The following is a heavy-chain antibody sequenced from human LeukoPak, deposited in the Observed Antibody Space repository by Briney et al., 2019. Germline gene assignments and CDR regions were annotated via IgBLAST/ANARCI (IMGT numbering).Heavy chain of an antibody. V-gene: IGHV3-66*02. J-gene: IGHJ4*02. Sequence: GGSLRLSCAASGFTVSSNYMSWVRQAPGKGLEWVSVIYSGGSTYYADSVKGRLTISRDNSKNTLYLQMNRLRAEDTAVDYCARDGAGYSFDYWGQGTLVTVSS. CDR2: IYSGGST. CDR3: ARDGAGYSFDY. D-gene: IGHD3-22*01. CDR1: GFTVSSNY.